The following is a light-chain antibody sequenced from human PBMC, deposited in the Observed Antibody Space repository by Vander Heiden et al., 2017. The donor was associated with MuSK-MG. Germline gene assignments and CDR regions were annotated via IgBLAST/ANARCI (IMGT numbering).Light chain of an antibody. CDR3: CSYAGSGTFGYV. Sequence: QSALTQPASVSGSPGQSITISCTGTSSDGGSYNLVSWYQQHPGKAPKLMIYEGSKRPSGVSNRFSGSQSGNTASLTTSGLQAEDETEYYCCSYAGSGTFGYVFGGGTKVTVL. J-gene: IGLJ1*01. V-gene: IGLV2-23*03. CDR2: EGS. CDR1: SSDGGSYNL.